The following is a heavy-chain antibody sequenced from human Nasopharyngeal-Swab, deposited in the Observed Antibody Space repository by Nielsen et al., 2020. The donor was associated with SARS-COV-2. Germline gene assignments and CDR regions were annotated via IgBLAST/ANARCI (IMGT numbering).Heavy chain of an antibody. D-gene: IGHD3-3*01. Sequence: VRQATGKGLEWVSSISSSSSYIYYADSVKGRFTISRDNAKNSLYLQMNSLRAEDTAVYYCARDGSDYDFWSAYFMDVWGQGTTVTVSS. CDR2: ISSSSSYI. V-gene: IGHV3-21*01. CDR3: ARDGSDYDFWSAYFMDV. J-gene: IGHJ6*02.